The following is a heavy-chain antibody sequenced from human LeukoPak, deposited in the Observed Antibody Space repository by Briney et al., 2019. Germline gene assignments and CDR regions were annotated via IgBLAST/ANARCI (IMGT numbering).Heavy chain of an antibody. CDR3: ARRGILTGYYIDY. D-gene: IGHD3-9*01. CDR2: IKQDGSEK. CDR1: GFTFSNAW. Sequence: GGSLRLSCAASGFTFSNAWMSWVRQAPGKGLEWVANIKQDGSEKYYVDSVKGRFTISRDNAKNSLYLQMNSLRAEDTAVYYCARRGILTGYYIDYWGQGTLVTVSS. V-gene: IGHV3-7*01. J-gene: IGHJ4*02.